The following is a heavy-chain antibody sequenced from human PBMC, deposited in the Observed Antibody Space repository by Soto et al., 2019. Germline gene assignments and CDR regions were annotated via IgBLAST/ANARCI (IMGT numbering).Heavy chain of an antibody. J-gene: IGHJ5*02. D-gene: IGHD5-12*01. CDR3: ARDVGYPETDNWFDP. CDR1: GGSISRGDYY. CDR2: IYYSGST. Sequence: SETLSLTCTVSGGSISRGDYYWSWIRQPPGKGLEWIGYIYYSGSTYYNPSLKSRVTISVDTSKNQFSLKLSSVTAADTAVYYCARDVGYPETDNWFDPWGQGTLVTVSS. V-gene: IGHV4-30-4*01.